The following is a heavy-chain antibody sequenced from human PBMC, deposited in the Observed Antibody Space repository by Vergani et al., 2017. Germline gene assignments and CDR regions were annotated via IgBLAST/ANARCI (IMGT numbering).Heavy chain of an antibody. CDR2: ISGSGGST. J-gene: IGHJ4*02. Sequence: EVQLLESGGGLVQPGGSLRLSCAASGFTFSSYAMSWVRQAPGRGREWVSAISGSGGSTYYADTVKGRFTISSENSKNTLYLQMNSLRAEDTSVYYCAKVPTAYSGSSLPFFDYWGQGTLVTVSS. V-gene: IGHV3-23*01. CDR3: AKVPTAYSGSSLPFFDY. D-gene: IGHD1-26*01. CDR1: GFTFSSYA.